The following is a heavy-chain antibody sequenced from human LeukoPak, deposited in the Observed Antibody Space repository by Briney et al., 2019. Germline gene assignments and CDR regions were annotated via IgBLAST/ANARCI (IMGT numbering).Heavy chain of an antibody. V-gene: IGHV3-30-3*01. Sequence: GGSLRLSCAAPGFTFSSYAMHWVRQAPGKGLEWVAVISYDGSNKYYADSVKGRFTISRDNSKNTLYLQMNSLRPEDTAVYYCAKDVPTAYFDYWGQGTLVTASS. J-gene: IGHJ4*02. CDR2: ISYDGSNK. CDR1: GFTFSSYA. D-gene: IGHD1-1*01. CDR3: AKDVPTAYFDY.